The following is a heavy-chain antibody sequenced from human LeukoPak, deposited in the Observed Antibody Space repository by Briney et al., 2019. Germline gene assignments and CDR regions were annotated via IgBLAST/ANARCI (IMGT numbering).Heavy chain of an antibody. CDR3: VGCSGGSCRASGFQH. CDR2: ISSRSSYYI. V-gene: IGHV3-21*04. J-gene: IGHJ1*01. Sequence: PGGSLRLSCAASGFTFNTYSMNWVRQAPGKGLEWVSSISSRSSYYIYYADSVKGRFTISRDNAKNTLYLQMNSLRAEDAALYYCVGCSGGSCRASGFQHWGQGTLVTVSS. D-gene: IGHD2-15*01. CDR1: GFTFNTYS.